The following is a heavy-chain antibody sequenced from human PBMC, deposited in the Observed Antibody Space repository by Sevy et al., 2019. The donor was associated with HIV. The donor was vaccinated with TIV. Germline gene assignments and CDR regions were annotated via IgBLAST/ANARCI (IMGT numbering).Heavy chain of an antibody. J-gene: IGHJ4*02. Sequence: GGSLRLSCAASAFTFSDAWLSWVRQVPGKGLEWVGRIRSKGDGGTTDYAEPVKGRFTITRDDSKNMMYVQMNSLKTEDTGVYYCTTEGADWGQGTLVTVSS. CDR2: IRSKGDGGTT. CDR3: TTEGAD. V-gene: IGHV3-15*01. CDR1: AFTFSDAW.